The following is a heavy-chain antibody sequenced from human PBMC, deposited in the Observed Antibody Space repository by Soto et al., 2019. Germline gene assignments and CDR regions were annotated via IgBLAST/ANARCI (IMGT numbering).Heavy chain of an antibody. CDR1: GFTFISYA. CDR2: ISGSGGGT. V-gene: IGHV3-23*01. Sequence: EVQLLESGGGLVQHGGSLRLSCAASGFTFISYAMSWVRQAPGKGLEWVSAISGSGGGTYYADSVKGRFTISRDNSENTLYLQMNSLRAEDTAVYYCAKCMTTVTTFPFDIWGQGTMVTVSS. CDR3: AKCMTTVTTFPFDI. J-gene: IGHJ3*02. D-gene: IGHD4-17*01.